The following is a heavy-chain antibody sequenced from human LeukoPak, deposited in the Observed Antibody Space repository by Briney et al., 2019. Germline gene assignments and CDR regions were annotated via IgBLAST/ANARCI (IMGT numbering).Heavy chain of an antibody. J-gene: IGHJ5*02. CDR3: ARGMGRNWSHGP. V-gene: IGHV3-53*01. CDR1: GFTVSSNY. Sequence: GGSLRLSCAASGFTVSSNYMSWVRQAPGKGLEWVSVIYAGGSTYYADSVKGRFTISRDDSKNIVYLQMNSLRDEDTAVYYCARGMGRNWSHGPWGQGTLVTVSS. CDR2: IYAGGST. D-gene: IGHD6-13*01.